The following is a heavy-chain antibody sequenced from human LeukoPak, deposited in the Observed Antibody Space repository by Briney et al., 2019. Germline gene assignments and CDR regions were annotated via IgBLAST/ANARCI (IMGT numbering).Heavy chain of an antibody. CDR2: ISPSGGST. J-gene: IGHJ4*02. Sequence: GASVKVSCKAFGYTFTGYWMHWVRQAPGQGPEWMGVISPSGGSTIYAQKFQGRLSLTRDMSTSTDYMELSSLTSEDTAVYYCARDSPLGGHWGQGTLVTVSS. CDR1: GYTFTGYW. D-gene: IGHD4-23*01. V-gene: IGHV1-46*01. CDR3: ARDSPLGGH.